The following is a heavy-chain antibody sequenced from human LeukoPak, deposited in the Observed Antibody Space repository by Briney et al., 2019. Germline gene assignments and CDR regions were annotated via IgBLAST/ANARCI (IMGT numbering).Heavy chain of an antibody. V-gene: IGHV3-15*01. D-gene: IGHD2-2*01. CDR3: TRYQLPHVFFDY. J-gene: IGHJ4*02. CDR1: GFTFSNAW. CDR2: IKSKTDGGTT. Sequence: GGSLRLSCAASGFTFSNAWMSWVRQAPGKGLEWVGRIKSKTDGGTTDYAAPVIGRFTISRDDSKNTLYLQMNSLKTEDTAVYYCTRYQLPHVFFDYWGQGTLVTVSS.